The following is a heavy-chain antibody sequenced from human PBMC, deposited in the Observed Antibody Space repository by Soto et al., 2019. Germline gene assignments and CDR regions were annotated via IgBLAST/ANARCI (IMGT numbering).Heavy chain of an antibody. V-gene: IGHV1-18*01. CDR1: GYIFVNYG. CDR3: VMVDNYVTPTPQDV. D-gene: IGHD3-16*01. J-gene: IGHJ6*02. Sequence: QVQLVQSGDEVKKPGASVKVSCKASGYIFVNYGIAWVRQAPGQGLEWMGWISPYTGNTHSASKIQGRLTMTTDTSTSTAYLDLGSLTSDDTAVYYCVMVDNYVTPTPQDVWGQGTTVTVSS. CDR2: ISPYTGNT.